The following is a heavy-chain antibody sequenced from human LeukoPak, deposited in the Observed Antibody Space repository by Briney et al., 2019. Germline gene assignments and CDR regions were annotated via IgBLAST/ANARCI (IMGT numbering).Heavy chain of an antibody. J-gene: IGHJ6*02. Sequence: GGSLRLSCAASGFTFSSYAMNWVRQAPGKGLEWVAAISYDGSKKYYADSVKGRFTISGDNFKNTLYVQMNSLRTEDTAVYYCARSRPYCSGGSCYSDGMDVWGQGTTVTVSS. D-gene: IGHD2-15*01. CDR2: ISYDGSKK. CDR3: ARSRPYCSGGSCYSDGMDV. V-gene: IGHV3-30-3*01. CDR1: GFTFSSYA.